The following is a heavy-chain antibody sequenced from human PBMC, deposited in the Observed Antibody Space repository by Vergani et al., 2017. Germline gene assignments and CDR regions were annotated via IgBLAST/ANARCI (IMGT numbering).Heavy chain of an antibody. CDR2: IKQDGSEK. V-gene: IGHV3-7*01. CDR3: ARFAGYCSGGSCYSEFGFDY. D-gene: IGHD2-15*01. CDR1: GFTFSSYW. Sequence: EVQLVESGGGLVKPGGSLRLSCAASGFTFSSYWMSWVRQAPGKGLEWVANIKQDGSEKYYVDSVKGRFTISRDNAKNSLYLQMNSLRAEDTAVYYCARFAGYCSGGSCYSEFGFDYWGQGTLVTVSS. J-gene: IGHJ4*02.